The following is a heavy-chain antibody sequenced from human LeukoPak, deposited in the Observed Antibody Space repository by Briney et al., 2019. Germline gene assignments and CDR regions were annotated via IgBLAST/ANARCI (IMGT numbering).Heavy chain of an antibody. V-gene: IGHV3-23*01. D-gene: IGHD6-19*01. CDR3: ARWFSTGRGFFDY. J-gene: IGHJ4*02. CDR1: GFTFNSYG. CDR2: FGGRGDTT. Sequence: GGSLRLSCAASGFTFNSYGMGWVRQTPGKGLEWVSGFGGRGDTTYYADSVKGRFTISRDNAKNSLYLQMNSLRDEDTAVYYCARWFSTGRGFFDYWGQGILVTVSS.